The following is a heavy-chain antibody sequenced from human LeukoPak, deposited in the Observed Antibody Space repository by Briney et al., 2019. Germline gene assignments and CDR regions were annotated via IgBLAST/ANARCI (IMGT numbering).Heavy chain of an antibody. Sequence: SETLSLTCTVSGGSISSYYWSWIRQPPGKGLEWIGYIYTSGSTNYNPSLKSRVTISVDTSKNQFSLKLSSVTAADTAVYYCARFQAAAGTHYYYYYGMDVWGQGTTVTVSS. J-gene: IGHJ6*02. V-gene: IGHV4-4*09. D-gene: IGHD6-13*01. CDR1: GGSISSYY. CDR3: ARFQAAAGTHYYYYYGMDV. CDR2: IYTSGST.